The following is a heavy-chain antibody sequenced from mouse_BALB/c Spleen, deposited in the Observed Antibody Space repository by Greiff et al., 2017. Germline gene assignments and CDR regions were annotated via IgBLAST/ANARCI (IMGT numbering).Heavy chain of an antibody. Sequence: EVQRVESGGGLVQPGGSRKLSCAASGFTFSSFGMHWVRQAPEKGLEWVAYISSGSSTIYYADTVKGRFTISRDNPKNTLFLQMTSLRSEDTAMYYCARSDDGYSYYYAMDYWGQGTSVTVSS. V-gene: IGHV5-17*02. CDR3: ARSDDGYSYYYAMDY. CDR2: ISSGSSTI. J-gene: IGHJ4*01. D-gene: IGHD2-3*01. CDR1: GFTFSSFG.